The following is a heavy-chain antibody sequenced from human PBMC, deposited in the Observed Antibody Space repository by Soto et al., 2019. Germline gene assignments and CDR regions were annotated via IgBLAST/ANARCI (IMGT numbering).Heavy chain of an antibody. CDR2: ISHDGSNK. CDR1: GFTFSSYG. CDR3: AKDLGWFDP. D-gene: IGHD7-27*01. V-gene: IGHV3-30*18. J-gene: IGHJ5*02. Sequence: GGSMRLSCAASGFTFSSYGMHWVRQAPGKGLEWVAVISHDGSNKYYAGSVKGRFTISRDNSKNTLYLQMNSLRAEDTAVYYCAKDLGWFDPWGQGTLVTVSS.